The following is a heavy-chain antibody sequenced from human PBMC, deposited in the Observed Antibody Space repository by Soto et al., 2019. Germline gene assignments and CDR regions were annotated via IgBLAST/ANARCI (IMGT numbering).Heavy chain of an antibody. J-gene: IGHJ4*02. CDR2: VSPTGDTV. Sequence: VQVVASGGGLVQPGRSLRLSCAVSGFRFEQYVMHWVRQGPGKGLECVSTVSPTGDTVAYADSVEGRFTVSRDNAKNSLYLQMNSLKGDDTVFYDCLKDAPNGSIDDWGQGTLVTVSS. CDR1: GFRFEQYV. CDR3: LKDAPNGSIDD. D-gene: IGHD3-10*01. V-gene: IGHV3-9*01.